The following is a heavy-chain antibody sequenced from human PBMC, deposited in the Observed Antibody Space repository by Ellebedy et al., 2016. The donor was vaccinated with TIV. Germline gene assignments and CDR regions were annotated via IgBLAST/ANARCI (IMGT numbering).Heavy chain of an antibody. D-gene: IGHD6-19*01. CDR2: ITGGGDTT. V-gene: IGHV3-23*01. CDR1: GFTFSSHA. Sequence: GESLKISCAASGFTFSSHAMAWARQAPGKGLEWLSGITGGGDTTNYADSVKGRFTISRDNSKNTLFLQLSSLRAEDTAVFYCVRVMWPVPGPVDPFDYWGQGTPVTVSS. J-gene: IGHJ4*02. CDR3: VRVMWPVPGPVDPFDY.